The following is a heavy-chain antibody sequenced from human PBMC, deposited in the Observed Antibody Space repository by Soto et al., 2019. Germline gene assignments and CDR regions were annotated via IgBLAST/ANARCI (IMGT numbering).Heavy chain of an antibody. CDR2: VSHDGTTK. CDR1: GFTFSAYA. D-gene: IGHD4-17*01. Sequence: GRSLRLSCAASGFTFSAYAMHWVRQAPGKGLEWVAVVSHDGTTKTHADAVKGRFTISRDNSKNTMYLQMHNLSADDTAVYYCARERDYGDNSEAPWGQGTLVTVSS. V-gene: IGHV3-30-3*01. CDR3: ARERDYGDNSEAP. J-gene: IGHJ5*02.